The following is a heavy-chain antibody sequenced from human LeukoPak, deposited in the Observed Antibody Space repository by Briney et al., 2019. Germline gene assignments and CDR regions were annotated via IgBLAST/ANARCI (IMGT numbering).Heavy chain of an antibody. CDR2: INPNSGGT. Sequence: ASVKVSCTASGYTFTGYYMHWVRQAPGQGLEWMGWINPNSGGTNYAQKFQGRVTMTRDTSISTAYMELSRLRSDDTAVYYCARYSSTWHSLGYMDVWGKGTTVTISS. J-gene: IGHJ6*03. D-gene: IGHD6-13*01. CDR3: ARYSSTWHSLGYMDV. V-gene: IGHV1-2*02. CDR1: GYTFTGYY.